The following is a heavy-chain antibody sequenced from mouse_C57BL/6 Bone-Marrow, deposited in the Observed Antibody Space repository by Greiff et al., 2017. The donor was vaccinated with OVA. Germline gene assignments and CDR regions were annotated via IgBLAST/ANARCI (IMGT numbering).Heavy chain of an antibody. CDR3: ASPSNCVWFAY. Sequence: EVQLQQSGGDLVKPGGSLKLSCAASGFTFSSYGMSWVRQTPDKRLAWVATISSGGSYTYYADSVKGRFTISRDTAKNTLYLQMSSLKSEDTAMYYYASPSNCVWFAYWGQGTPVTVSA. D-gene: IGHD4-1*01. CDR2: ISSGGSYT. CDR1: GFTFSSYG. V-gene: IGHV5-6*01. J-gene: IGHJ3*01.